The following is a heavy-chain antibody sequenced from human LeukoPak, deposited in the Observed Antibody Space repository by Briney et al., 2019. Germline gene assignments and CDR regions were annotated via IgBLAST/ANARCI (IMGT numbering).Heavy chain of an antibody. D-gene: IGHD2-2*01. J-gene: IGHJ4*02. CDR1: GFTFSLYA. CDR3: ARDTYQPGLIDC. Sequence: GGSLRLSCAASGFTFSLYAMTWVRQAPGKGLEWVSYINDVSSDIHYADSVKGRFTISRDNAKNTLYLQMNSLRAEDTAVYYCARDTYQPGLIDCWGQGTLVTVSS. CDR2: INDVSSDI. V-gene: IGHV3-21*05.